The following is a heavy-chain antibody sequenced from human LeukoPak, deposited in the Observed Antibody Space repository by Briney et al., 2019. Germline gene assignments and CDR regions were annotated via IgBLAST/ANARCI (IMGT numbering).Heavy chain of an antibody. Sequence: GGSLRLSWAASGFTFSNYMMHWVRQAPGKGLVWVSRIKSDGITITYADSVKGRFTISRDNAKNTLYLQMNSLRAEDTAVYYCLRDLNWSLDQWGQGTLVTVSS. CDR3: LRDLNWSLDQ. CDR1: GFTFSNYM. J-gene: IGHJ4*02. D-gene: IGHD1-20*01. V-gene: IGHV3-74*01. CDR2: IKSDGITI.